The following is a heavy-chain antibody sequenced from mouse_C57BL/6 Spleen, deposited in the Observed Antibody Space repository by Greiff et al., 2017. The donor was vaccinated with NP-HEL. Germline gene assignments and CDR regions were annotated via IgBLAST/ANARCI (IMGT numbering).Heavy chain of an antibody. Sequence: QVHVKQSGAELVRPGASVKLSCKASGYTFTDYYINWVKQRPGQGLEWIARIYPGSGNTYYNEKFKGKATLTAEKSSNTAYMQLSSLTSEDSAVYFCAISLITTVVATDYWGQGTTLTVSS. CDR3: AISLITTVVATDY. D-gene: IGHD1-1*01. CDR1: GYTFTDYY. V-gene: IGHV1-76*01. CDR2: IYPGSGNT. J-gene: IGHJ2*01.